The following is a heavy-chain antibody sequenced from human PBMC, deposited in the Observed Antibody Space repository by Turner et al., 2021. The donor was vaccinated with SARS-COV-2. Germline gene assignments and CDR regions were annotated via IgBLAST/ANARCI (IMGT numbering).Heavy chain of an antibody. CDR1: GGSISDYY. Sequence: QVQLQDTVPGLVKLSETLSLTCTVSGGSISDYYWNWLRQPPGKGLWWIGYIHCSGSTNYTPSLKSRVTISVDTSKNQFSLKLSSVTAADTAVYYCARGLYFDWLPDYCGQGTLVTVSS. V-gene: IGHV4-59*01. J-gene: IGHJ4*02. D-gene: IGHD3-9*01. CDR3: ARGLYFDWLPDY. CDR2: IHCSGST.